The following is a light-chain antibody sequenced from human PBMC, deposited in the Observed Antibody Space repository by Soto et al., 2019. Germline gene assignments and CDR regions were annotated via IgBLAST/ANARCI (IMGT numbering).Light chain of an antibody. V-gene: IGKV1-17*01. CDR2: AAS. J-gene: IGKJ1*01. CDR1: QDIRND. Sequence: DIQMTQSPSSLSASVGDRVTITCRASQDIRNDLGWYQQEPGKAPKRLIYAASSLQSGVPSRFSGSGSGTEFTLTISSLQPEDYATYYCLQHNVYPPTFGQGTKVEI. CDR3: LQHNVYPPT.